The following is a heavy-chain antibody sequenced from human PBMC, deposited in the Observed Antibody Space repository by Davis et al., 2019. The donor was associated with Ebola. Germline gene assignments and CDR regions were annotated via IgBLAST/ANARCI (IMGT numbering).Heavy chain of an antibody. Sequence: PSETLSLTCTVSGGSVSSGAYYWSWIRQPPGKGLEWIGYIYYSGSTNYNPSLKSRVTISADASKNHFSLKLSSVTTADTAVYYCARGSGYYCDYWGQGTLVTVSS. D-gene: IGHD3-22*01. V-gene: IGHV4-61*03. CDR1: GGSVSSGAYY. CDR3: ARGSGYYCDY. J-gene: IGHJ4*02. CDR2: IYYSGST.